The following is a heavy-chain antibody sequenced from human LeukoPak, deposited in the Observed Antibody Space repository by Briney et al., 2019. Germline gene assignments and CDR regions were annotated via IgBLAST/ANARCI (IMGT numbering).Heavy chain of an antibody. J-gene: IGHJ3*02. CDR3: ARETQGFLDI. CDR1: GGSFSGYY. V-gene: IGHV4-59*01. CDR2: IYYSGNT. D-gene: IGHD2-15*01. Sequence: SETLSLTCAVYGGSFSGYYWDWIRQPPGKGLEWIGYIYYSGNTNYNPSLKSRVTISVDTSKNQFSLKLNSVTAADTAVYYCARETQGFLDIWGQGTMVTFSS.